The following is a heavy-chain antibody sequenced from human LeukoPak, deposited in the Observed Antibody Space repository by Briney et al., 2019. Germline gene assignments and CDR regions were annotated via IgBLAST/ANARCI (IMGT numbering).Heavy chain of an antibody. CDR3: ARDQKGIVLAWDY. D-gene: IGHD3-22*01. CDR2: ISGSGDSA. CDR1: GFTFSSYA. Sequence: QSGGSLRLSCAASGFTFSSYAMTWVRQAPGKGLEWVSAISGSGDSAYYADSVKGRFTISRDNAKNSLYLQMNSLRAEDTAVYYCARDQKGIVLAWDYWGQGTLVTVSS. J-gene: IGHJ4*02. V-gene: IGHV3-23*01.